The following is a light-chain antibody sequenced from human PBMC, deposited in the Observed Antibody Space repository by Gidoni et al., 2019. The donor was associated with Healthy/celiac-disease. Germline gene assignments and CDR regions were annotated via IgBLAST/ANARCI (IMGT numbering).Light chain of an antibody. J-gene: IGKJ3*01. CDR1: QCIRAY. CDR2: AAS. CDR3: QKYNSAPLFT. Sequence: DIHMTHSPSSLSASVGDRVTITCRPSQCIRAYLAWYHQKPGKVHNLLIYAASTLQSRVPSRCSGSGSETDFTLTISILQPEDVATYYCQKYNSAPLFTCGPXTKVDIK. V-gene: IGKV1-27*01.